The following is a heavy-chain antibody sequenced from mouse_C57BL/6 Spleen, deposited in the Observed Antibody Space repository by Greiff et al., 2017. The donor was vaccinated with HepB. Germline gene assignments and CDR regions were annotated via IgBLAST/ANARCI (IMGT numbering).Heavy chain of an antibody. CDR1: GYAFSSSW. V-gene: IGHV1-82*01. D-gene: IGHD1-1*01. J-gene: IGHJ2*01. CDR2: IYPGDGDT. Sequence: VQLQQSGPELVKPGASVKISCKASGYAFSSSWMNWVKQRPGKGLEWIGRIYPGDGDTNYNGKFKGKATLTADKSSSTAYMQLSSLTSEDSAVYFCARGGYYGEGIYFDYWGQGTTLTVSS. CDR3: ARGGYYGEGIYFDY.